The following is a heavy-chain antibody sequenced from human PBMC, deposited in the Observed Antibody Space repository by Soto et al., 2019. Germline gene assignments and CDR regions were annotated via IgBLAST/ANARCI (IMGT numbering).Heavy chain of an antibody. J-gene: IGHJ1*01. CDR2: INHSGST. CDR1: GGSFSGYY. CDR3: ARARPLLLWFGELSNKLYFQH. D-gene: IGHD3-10*01. V-gene: IGHV4-34*01. Sequence: SETLSLTCAVYGGSFSGYYWSWIRQPPGKGLEWIGEINHSGSTNYNPSLKSRVTISVDTSKNQFSLKLSSVTAADTAVYYCARARPLLLWFGELSNKLYFQHWGQGTLVTVSS.